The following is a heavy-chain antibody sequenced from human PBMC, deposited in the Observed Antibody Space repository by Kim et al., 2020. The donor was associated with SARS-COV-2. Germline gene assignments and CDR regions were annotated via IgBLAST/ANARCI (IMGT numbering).Heavy chain of an antibody. J-gene: IGHJ5*02. CDR1: GYSFTSYW. Sequence: GESLKISCKGSGYSFTSYWISWVRQMPGKGLEWMGRIDPSDSYTNYSPSFQGHVTISADKSISTAYLQWSSLKASDTAMYYCARHNPRITIFGVGGDNWFDPWGQGTLVTVSS. V-gene: IGHV5-10-1*01. CDR2: IDPSDSYT. CDR3: ARHNPRITIFGVGGDNWFDP. D-gene: IGHD3-3*01.